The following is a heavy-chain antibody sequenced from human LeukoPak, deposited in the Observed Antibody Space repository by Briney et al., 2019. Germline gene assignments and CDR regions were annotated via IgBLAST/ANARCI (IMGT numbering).Heavy chain of an antibody. CDR2: IYPGDSDT. CDR3: ARRRRATYYYDSSGYYCDY. Sequence: GESLKISCKGSGYRFTSYWIGWVRQMPGKGLEWMGIIYPGDSDTRYSPSFQGQVTISADKSISTAYLQWSSLKASDTAMYYCARRRRATYYYDSSGYYCDYWGQGTLVTVSS. D-gene: IGHD3-22*01. V-gene: IGHV5-51*01. CDR1: GYRFTSYW. J-gene: IGHJ4*02.